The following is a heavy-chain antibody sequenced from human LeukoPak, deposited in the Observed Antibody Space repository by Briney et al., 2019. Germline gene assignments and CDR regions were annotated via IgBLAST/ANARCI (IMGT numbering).Heavy chain of an antibody. V-gene: IGHV4-34*01. CDR2: INHSGST. D-gene: IGHD3-3*01. J-gene: IGHJ4*02. Sequence: PGGSLRLSCAASGFTFSTYGMHWVRQPPGKGLEWIGEINHSGSTNYNPSLKSRVTISVDTSKNQFSLKLSSVTAADTAVYYCARVYYDFWSGPFDYWGQGTLVTVSS. CDR3: ARVYYDFWSGPFDY. CDR1: GFTFSTYG.